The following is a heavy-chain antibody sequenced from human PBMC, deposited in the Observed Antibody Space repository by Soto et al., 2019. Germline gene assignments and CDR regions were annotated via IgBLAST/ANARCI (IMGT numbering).Heavy chain of an antibody. V-gene: IGHV2-5*01. J-gene: IGHJ5*02. D-gene: IGHD3-22*01. CDR2: IYWNDDK. CDR1: GFSLNTNGVA. CDR3: ARGKYYYHSSDGKNWLDP. Sequence: GPTLVNPTQTLTLTCTFSGFSLNTNGVAVGWIRQPPRKALEWLGFIYWNDDKRYSPSVDSRLTLTKDTSKNEVVLTMTNMDPADTATYYCARGKYYYHSSDGKNWLDPWGQGTLVTVSS.